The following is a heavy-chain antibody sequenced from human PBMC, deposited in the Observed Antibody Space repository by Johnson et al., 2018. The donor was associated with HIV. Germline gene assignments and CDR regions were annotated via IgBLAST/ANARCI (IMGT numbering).Heavy chain of an antibody. J-gene: IGHJ3*02. D-gene: IGHD6-19*01. CDR2: MSYDGSNK. Sequence: QVQLVESGGGVVRPGKSLRLSCAASGFTFNNYAMHWVRQAPGKGLEWVAVMSYDGSNKYYADSVKGRFTISRDNAKNSLYLQMNSLRAEDTAVYYCARDSGGMYSSGWYGLGAFDIWGQGTMVTVSS. CDR1: GFTFNNYA. CDR3: ARDSGGMYSSGWYGLGAFDI. V-gene: IGHV3-30*04.